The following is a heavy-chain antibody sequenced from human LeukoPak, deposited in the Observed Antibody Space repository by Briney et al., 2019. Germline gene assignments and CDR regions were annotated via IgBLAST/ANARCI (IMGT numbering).Heavy chain of an antibody. Sequence: GGPLRLSCAASGFTFSNYWMSWVRQAPGKGLEWVANIKQDGSEKHYVDSVKGRFTISRDNAKNSVYLEMNSRRAEDTAVYYCARVHSSCWENTFDYWGQGTLVTVSS. D-gene: IGHD6-19*01. J-gene: IGHJ4*02. V-gene: IGHV3-7*01. CDR1: GFTFSNYW. CDR2: IKQDGSEK. CDR3: ARVHSSCWENTFDY.